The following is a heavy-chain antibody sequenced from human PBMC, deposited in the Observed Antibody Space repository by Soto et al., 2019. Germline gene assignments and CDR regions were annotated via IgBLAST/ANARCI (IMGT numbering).Heavy chain of an antibody. V-gene: IGHV3-7*01. Sequence: GGSLRLSCAASGFTFGNYWMNWVRQAPGKGLEWVANIKQDGSEKYYVDSLKGRFTISRDNAKNSLYLQMNSLRAEDTAVYYCARLVTATPPYYYYYMDVWGKGTTVTVSS. J-gene: IGHJ6*03. CDR2: IKQDGSEK. CDR3: ARLVTATPPYYYYYMDV. D-gene: IGHD2-15*01. CDR1: GFTFGNYW.